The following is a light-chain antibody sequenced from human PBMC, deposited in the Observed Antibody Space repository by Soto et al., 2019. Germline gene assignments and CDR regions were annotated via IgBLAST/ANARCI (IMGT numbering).Light chain of an antibody. V-gene: IGKV1-5*01. CDR3: QQLNSYSLT. CDR2: DAS. CDR1: ESIGTW. Sequence: DIQMTQSPSTLSASVGDRVTITCRASESIGTWLAWYQQKPGKAPNLLIYDASSLQSGVPSRFSGRGSGTEFTLTISSLQPEDFATYYCQQLNSYSLTFGGGTKVDIK. J-gene: IGKJ4*01.